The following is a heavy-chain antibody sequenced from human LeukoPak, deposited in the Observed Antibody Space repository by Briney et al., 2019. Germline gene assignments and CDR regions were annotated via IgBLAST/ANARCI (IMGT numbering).Heavy chain of an antibody. CDR3: AKDLRYSLGALDI. D-gene: IGHD5-12*01. Sequence: GGSLRLSCAASGFTFSSYAMHWVRQAPGKGLEWVALIWFDGNNKYFADSVKGRFTISRDNSKNTMYLQMNSLRAEDTAVYYCAKDLRYSLGALDIWGQGTMVTVSS. CDR1: GFTFSSYA. CDR2: IWFDGNNK. V-gene: IGHV3-33*06. J-gene: IGHJ3*02.